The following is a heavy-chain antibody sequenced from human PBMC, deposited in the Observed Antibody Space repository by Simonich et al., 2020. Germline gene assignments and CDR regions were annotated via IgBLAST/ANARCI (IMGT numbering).Heavy chain of an antibody. CDR2: INPTRDGT. D-gene: IGHD3-10*01. J-gene: IGHJ4*02. CDR3: ARWPSIPASYGSGSYFDY. Sequence: QVQLVQSGAEVKKPGASVKVSCKASGYTFTGYYMHWVRQAPGQGLEWKGCINPTRDGTNYEQKVQGRVTMTRDTSISTAYMELSRLRSDDTAVYYCARWPSIPASYGSGSYFDYWGQGTLVTVSS. V-gene: IGHV1-2*02. CDR1: GYTFTGYY.